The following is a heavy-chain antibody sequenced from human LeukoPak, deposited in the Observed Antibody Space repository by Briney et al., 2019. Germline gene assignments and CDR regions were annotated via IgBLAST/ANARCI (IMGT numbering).Heavy chain of an antibody. CDR1: GFTVSSNY. J-gene: IGHJ5*02. V-gene: IGHV3-53*01. D-gene: IGHD6-13*01. CDR2: IYSGGST. Sequence: GGSLRLSCAASGFTVSSNYMSWVRQAPGKGLEWDSVIYSGGSTYYADSVKGRFTISRDNSKNTLYLQMNSLRAEDTAVYYCARDRRIGYSSSWYLAWGQGTLVTVSS. CDR3: ARDRRIGYSSSWYLA.